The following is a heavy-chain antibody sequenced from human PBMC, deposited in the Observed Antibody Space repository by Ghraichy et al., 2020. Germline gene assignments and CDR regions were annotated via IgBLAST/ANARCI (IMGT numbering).Heavy chain of an antibody. CDR3: ARVVGSGIRGGDAFDI. CDR2: ISSSGGST. D-gene: IGHD3-10*01. J-gene: IGHJ3*02. CDR1: GFTFSSYA. V-gene: IGHV3-48*02. Sequence: GGSLRLSCAASGFTFSSYAMNWVRQAPGKGLEWVSSISSSGGSTYYADSVKGRFTISRDNAKNTLYLQMNSLRDEDTAVYYCARVVGSGIRGGDAFDIWGQGTMVTVSS.